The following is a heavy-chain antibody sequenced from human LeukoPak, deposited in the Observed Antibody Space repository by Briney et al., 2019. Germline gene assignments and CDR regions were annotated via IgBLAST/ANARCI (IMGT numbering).Heavy chain of an antibody. CDR1: GYTFTSYG. CDR2: ISAYNGNT. J-gene: IGHJ4*02. V-gene: IGHV1-18*01. CDR3: ARERIAVAGTSFDY. Sequence: ASVTVSCKASGYTFTSYGISWVRQAPGQGPEWMGWISAYNGNTNYAQKLQGRVTMTTDTSTSTAYMELRSLRSDDTAVYYCARERIAVAGTSFDYWGQGTLVTVSS. D-gene: IGHD6-19*01.